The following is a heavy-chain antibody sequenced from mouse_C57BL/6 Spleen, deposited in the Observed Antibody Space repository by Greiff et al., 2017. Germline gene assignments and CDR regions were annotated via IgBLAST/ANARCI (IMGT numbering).Heavy chain of an antibody. J-gene: IGHJ1*03. CDR3: ARGATVVQGEV. D-gene: IGHD1-1*01. Sequence: EVQLQESGPGLVKPSPSLSLSCSVTGYSITSGYYWNWIRQFPGNKLEWMGYISYDGSNNYNPSLKNRISITRDTSKNQFYLKLNSVTAEDTATYYCARGATVVQGEVWGTGTTVTVSS. V-gene: IGHV3-6*01. CDR1: GYSITSGYY. CDR2: ISYDGSN.